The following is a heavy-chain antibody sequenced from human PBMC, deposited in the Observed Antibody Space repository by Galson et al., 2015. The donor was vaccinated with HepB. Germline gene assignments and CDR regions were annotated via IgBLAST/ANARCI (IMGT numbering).Heavy chain of an antibody. Sequence: SLRLSCAASGFTFDRYSMHWVRQAPGKGLEWVTGVSYDGTKKDYADSVKGRFTISRDNSKNTLYLQMNSLRAEDTAVYFCAKGQGVMVVGTAIIHGSGLDIWGQGTLVTVSS. D-gene: IGHD2-15*01. CDR3: AKGQGVMVVGTAIIHGSGLDI. CDR2: VSYDGTKK. V-gene: IGHV3-30*18. CDR1: GFTFDRYS. J-gene: IGHJ3*02.